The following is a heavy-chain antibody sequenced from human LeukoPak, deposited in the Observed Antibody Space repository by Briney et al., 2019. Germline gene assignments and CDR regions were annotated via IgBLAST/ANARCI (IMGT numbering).Heavy chain of an antibody. CDR3: AREVPNYGGGYYYYYYMDV. D-gene: IGHD4/OR15-4a*01. Sequence: ASVKVSCKASGYTFNSYAMNWVRQAPGQGLEWMGWINTNTGNPTYAQGFTGRFVFSLDTSVSTAYLQISSLKAEDTAVYYCAREVPNYGGGYYYYYYMDVWGKGTTVTISS. V-gene: IGHV7-4-1*02. CDR2: INTNTGNP. J-gene: IGHJ6*03. CDR1: GYTFNSYA.